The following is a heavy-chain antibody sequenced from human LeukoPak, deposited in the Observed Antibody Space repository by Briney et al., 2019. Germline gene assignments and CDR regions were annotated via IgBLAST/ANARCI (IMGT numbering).Heavy chain of an antibody. V-gene: IGHV3-23*01. CDR3: AKAFDYDFWSGSSTGGDY. CDR1: GFTFSSYA. D-gene: IGHD3-3*01. CDR2: ISGSGGST. Sequence: GGSLRLSCAASGFTFSSYAMSWVRQASGKGLEWVSAISGSGGSTYYADSVKGRFTISRDNSKNTLYLQMNSLRAEDTAVYYCAKAFDYDFWSGSSTGGDYWGQGTLVTVSS. J-gene: IGHJ4*02.